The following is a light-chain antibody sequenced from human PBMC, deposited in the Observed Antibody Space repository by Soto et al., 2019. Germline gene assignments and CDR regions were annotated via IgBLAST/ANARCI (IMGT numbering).Light chain of an antibody. V-gene: IGLV2-8*01. CDR2: EVT. Sequence: QSVLTQPPSASGSPGQSVTISCTGTSSDVGGYDYVSWYQQHPGKAPKLMIYEVTKRPSGVPDRFSGSKSGTSASLAITGLQAEDEADYYCHSYDSSLSGSEVFGTGTKVTVL. CDR3: HSYDSSLSGSEV. J-gene: IGLJ1*01. CDR1: SSDVGGYDY.